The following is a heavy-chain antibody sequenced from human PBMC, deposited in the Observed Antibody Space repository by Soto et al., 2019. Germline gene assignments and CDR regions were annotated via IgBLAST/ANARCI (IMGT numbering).Heavy chain of an antibody. CDR1: GGTFSSYA. V-gene: IGHV1-69*01. Sequence: QVQLVQSGAEVKKPGSSVKVSCKASGGTFSSYAISWVRQAPGHGLEWMGGIIPIFGTANYAQKFQGRVTLKAEESTSTAYMELSSLRSENTAVYYCATDGGYSGYDLDVWCQGPTVTVSS. CDR3: ATDGGYSGYDLDV. CDR2: IIPIFGTA. J-gene: IGHJ6*02. D-gene: IGHD1-26*01.